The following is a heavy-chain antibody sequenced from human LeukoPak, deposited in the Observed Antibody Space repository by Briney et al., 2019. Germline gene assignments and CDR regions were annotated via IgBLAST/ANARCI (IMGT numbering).Heavy chain of an antibody. D-gene: IGHD1-26*01. CDR1: GGSISSSNW. CDR2: IYHSGST. V-gene: IGHV4-4*02. Sequence: SETLSLTCAVSGGSISSSNWWSRVRQPPGKGLEWIGEIYHSGSTNYNPSLKSRVTISVGKSKNQFSLKLSSVTAADTAVYYCARVSSGATTVDYWGQGTLVTVSS. J-gene: IGHJ4*02. CDR3: ARVSSGATTVDY.